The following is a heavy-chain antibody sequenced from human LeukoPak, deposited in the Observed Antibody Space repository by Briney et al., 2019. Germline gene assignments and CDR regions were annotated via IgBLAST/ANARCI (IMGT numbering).Heavy chain of an antibody. CDR3: ARRTAMASIPYDF. Sequence: PSETLSLTCTVSGGSISSGDYYWSWLRQPPGKGLEWIGYIYYSGSTYYNPSLKSRVTISVDTSKNQFSLKLSSVTAADTAVYYCARRTAMASIPYDFWGQGTLVTVSS. J-gene: IGHJ4*02. V-gene: IGHV4-30-4*01. D-gene: IGHD5-18*01. CDR2: IYYSGST. CDR1: GGSISSGDYY.